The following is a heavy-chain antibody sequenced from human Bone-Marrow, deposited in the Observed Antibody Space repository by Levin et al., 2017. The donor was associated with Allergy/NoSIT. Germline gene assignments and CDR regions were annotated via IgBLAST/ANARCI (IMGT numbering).Heavy chain of an antibody. Sequence: GESLKISCAASGFTVSSNYMSWVRQAPGKGLEWVSVIYSGGSTYYADSVKGRFTISRDNSKNTLYLQMNSLRAEDTAVYYCALARGPNNLLNYGTGMDVWGQGTTVTVSS. CDR1: GFTVSSNY. CDR3: ALARGPNNLLNYGTGMDV. CDR2: IYSGGST. D-gene: IGHD4-17*01. J-gene: IGHJ6*02. V-gene: IGHV3-53*01.